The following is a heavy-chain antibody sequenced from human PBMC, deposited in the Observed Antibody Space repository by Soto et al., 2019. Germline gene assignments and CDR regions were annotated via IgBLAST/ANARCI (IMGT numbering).Heavy chain of an antibody. V-gene: IGHV4-39*01. D-gene: IGHD1-26*01. CDR2: IYYSGRT. J-gene: IGHJ4*02. Sequence: QLQLQESGPGLVKPSETLSLTCTVSGGSIRSSSYYWGWIRQPPGKGLEWIGSIYYSGRTYYNPSLKSRVPISVDTSKNQFSLRLRSVTAADTAVYYCARRDTWEVLDYWGQGTLVTVSS. CDR1: GGSIRSSSYY. CDR3: ARRDTWEVLDY.